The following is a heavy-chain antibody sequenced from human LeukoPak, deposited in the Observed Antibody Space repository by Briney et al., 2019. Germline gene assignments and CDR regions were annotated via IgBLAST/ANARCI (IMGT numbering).Heavy chain of an antibody. V-gene: IGHV3-15*01. Sequence: PGGSLRLSCAASEFTFSNAWMSWVRQAPGKGLEWVGRIKSKTDGGTKDYAAPVKGRFTISRDDSKNTLYLQMNSLKTEDTAVYYGTSYQGLLWFGEFPFDYWGQGTLVTVS. CDR1: EFTFSNAW. D-gene: IGHD3-10*01. J-gene: IGHJ4*02. CDR2: IKSKTDGGTK. CDR3: TSYQGLLWFGEFPFDY.